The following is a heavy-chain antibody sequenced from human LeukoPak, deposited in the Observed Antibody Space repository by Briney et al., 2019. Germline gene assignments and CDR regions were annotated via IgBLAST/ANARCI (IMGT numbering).Heavy chain of an antibody. D-gene: IGHD3-9*01. CDR1: GYTFTSYA. J-gene: IGHJ6*02. Sequence: ASVKVSCKASGYTFTSYAMNWVRQAPGQGLEWMGWINTNTGSPTYAQGFTGRFVFSLDTSVSTAYLQISSLKAEDTAVYYCARDFPYYGILTRLYYGMDVWGQGTTVTVSS. CDR2: INTNTGSP. V-gene: IGHV7-4-1*02. CDR3: ARDFPYYGILTRLYYGMDV.